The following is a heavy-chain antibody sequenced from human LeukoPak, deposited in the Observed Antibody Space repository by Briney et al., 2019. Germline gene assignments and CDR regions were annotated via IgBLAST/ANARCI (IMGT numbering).Heavy chain of an antibody. CDR3: ARSRYGGKPFDY. D-gene: IGHD2-15*01. V-gene: IGHV3-33*01. CDR1: GFTFSSYG. J-gene: IGHJ4*02. Sequence: PGGSLRLSCAASGFTFSSYGMHWVRQAPGKGLEWVAVIWYDGSNKYYADSVKGRFTISRDNSKNTLYLQMNSLRAEDTAVYYCARSRYGGKPFDYWGQGTLVTVSS. CDR2: IWYDGSNK.